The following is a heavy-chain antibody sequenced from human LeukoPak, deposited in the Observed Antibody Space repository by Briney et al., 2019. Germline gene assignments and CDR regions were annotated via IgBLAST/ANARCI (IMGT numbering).Heavy chain of an antibody. CDR1: GYRFTTDW. CDR3: ARVPSQGGDYNLDH. V-gene: IGHV5-51*01. J-gene: IGHJ4*02. CDR2: ISPGESDT. Sequence: GXPLQISCKGYGYRFTTDWIGWVRQMPGKGLEWMGVISPGESDTRYSPSFQGQVTISADKSISTAYLQWSSLEASDTAMYYCARVPSQGGDYNLDHWGQGTMVTVSS. D-gene: IGHD2-21*02.